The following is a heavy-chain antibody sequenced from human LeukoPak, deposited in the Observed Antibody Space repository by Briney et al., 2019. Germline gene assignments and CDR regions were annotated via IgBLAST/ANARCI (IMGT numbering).Heavy chain of an antibody. CDR3: ASGSGGGEYYFDY. J-gene: IGHJ4*02. Sequence: SETLSLTCTVSGGSVSSGSYYWSWIRQPPGKGLEWIGYIYYSGSTNYNPSLKSRVTISVDTSKNQFSLKLSSVTAADTAVYYCASGSGGGEYYFDYWGQGTLVTVSS. D-gene: IGHD3-10*01. CDR2: IYYSGST. V-gene: IGHV4-61*01. CDR1: GGSVSSGSYY.